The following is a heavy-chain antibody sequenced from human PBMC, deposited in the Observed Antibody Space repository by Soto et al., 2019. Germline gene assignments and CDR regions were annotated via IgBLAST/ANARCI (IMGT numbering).Heavy chain of an antibody. CDR2: ISGSGAHT. Sequence: EVQLLESGGGLVQPGGSLRLSCAASGFTFSSIAMSWVRQAPGKGLEWVSAISGSGAHTYYADSVMGRFTIPRDTSKNTLYLQMNSLGAEDTAIYYCAMTQRLRGGQQLVWGQGTLVTVSS. D-gene: IGHD6-13*01. CDR1: GFTFSSIA. CDR3: AMTQRLRGGQQLV. V-gene: IGHV3-23*01. J-gene: IGHJ4*02.